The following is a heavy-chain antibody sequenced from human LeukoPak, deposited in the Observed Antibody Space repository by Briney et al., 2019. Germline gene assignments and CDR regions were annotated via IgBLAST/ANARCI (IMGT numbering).Heavy chain of an antibody. V-gene: IGHV4-38-2*02. Sequence: SETLSLTCTVSGYSISSGNYWDWIRQPPGKGLEWIGSIYHSGSTYYNPSLKSRVTISVDTSKNQFSLKLSSVTAADTAVYYCANSIDFDYGDYYFDYWGQGALVTISS. CDR1: GYSISSGNY. CDR2: IYHSGST. J-gene: IGHJ4*02. D-gene: IGHD4-17*01. CDR3: ANSIDFDYGDYYFDY.